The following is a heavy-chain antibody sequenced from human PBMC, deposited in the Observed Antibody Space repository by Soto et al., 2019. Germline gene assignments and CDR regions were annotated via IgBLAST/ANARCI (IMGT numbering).Heavy chain of an antibody. V-gene: IGHV1-58*01. CDR2: IVVGSGNT. Sequence: ASVKVSCKASGFTFTSSAVQWVRQARGQRLEWIGWIVVGSGNTNYAQKFQERVTITRDMSTSTAYMELSSLRSEDTAVYYCAADSHYYDSNQPWGQGTLVTVSS. CDR3: AADSHYYDSNQP. J-gene: IGHJ5*02. CDR1: GFTFTSSA. D-gene: IGHD3-22*01.